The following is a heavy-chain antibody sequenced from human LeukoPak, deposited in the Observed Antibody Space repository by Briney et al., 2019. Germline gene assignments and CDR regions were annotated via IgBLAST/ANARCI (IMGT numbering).Heavy chain of an antibody. D-gene: IGHD6-6*01. CDR2: ISPTGSTT. Sequence: GGSLRLSCAASGFTFSSYSMNWVRQLPGKGLVWVSRISPTGSTTSYADSVKGRFTVSRDNAKNTLYLQVNNLRAEDTAVYYCARGPNSNWSGLDFWGQGTLLTVSS. J-gene: IGHJ4*02. CDR3: ARGPNSNWSGLDF. CDR1: GFTFSSYS. V-gene: IGHV3-74*01.